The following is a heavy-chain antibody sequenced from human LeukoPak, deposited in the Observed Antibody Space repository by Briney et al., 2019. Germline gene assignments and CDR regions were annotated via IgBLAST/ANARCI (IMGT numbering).Heavy chain of an antibody. CDR1: GYSISSGYY. CDR3: ARESPLYYYGSGSWFDP. D-gene: IGHD3-10*01. Sequence: SETLSLTCTVSGYSISSGYYWGWIRQPPGKGLEWIGSIYHSGSTYYNPSLKSRVTISVDTSKNQFSLKLSSVTAADTAVYYCARESPLYYYGSGSWFDPWGQGTLVTVSS. CDR2: IYHSGST. V-gene: IGHV4-38-2*02. J-gene: IGHJ5*02.